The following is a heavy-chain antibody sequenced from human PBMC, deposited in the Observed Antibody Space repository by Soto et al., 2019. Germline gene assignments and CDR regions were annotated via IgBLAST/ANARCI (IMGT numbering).Heavy chain of an antibody. V-gene: IGHV4-30-4*01. Sequence: PSETLSLTCTVSGGSISSGEYYWTWIRQPPGKGLEWIGYISYSGSTHYSPSLKSRVSITVDTSKNQFSLNLASVSAEDTAVYYCARTSLTIFGPSNDYYGMGVWGPGTTVTVSS. D-gene: IGHD3-3*01. CDR1: GGSISSGEYY. CDR3: ARTSLTIFGPSNDYYGMGV. CDR2: ISYSGST. J-gene: IGHJ6*02.